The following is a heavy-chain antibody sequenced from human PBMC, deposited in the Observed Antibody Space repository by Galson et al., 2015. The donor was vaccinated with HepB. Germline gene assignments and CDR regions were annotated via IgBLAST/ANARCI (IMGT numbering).Heavy chain of an antibody. D-gene: IGHD6-19*01. CDR2: IVVGSGNT. CDR1: GFTFTSSA. Sequence: SVKVSCKASGFTFTSSAVQWVRQARGQRLEWIGWIVVGSGNTNYSQQFQERVTITRDMSISTAYMELSSLRSEDTAVYYCAAEAVAGYCGMDVWGQGTTVTVSS. CDR3: AAEAVAGYCGMDV. V-gene: IGHV1-58*01. J-gene: IGHJ6*02.